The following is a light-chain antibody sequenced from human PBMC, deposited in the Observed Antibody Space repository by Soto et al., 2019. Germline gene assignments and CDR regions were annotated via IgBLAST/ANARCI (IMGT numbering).Light chain of an antibody. CDR3: SSYTSSSTYVV. CDR2: DVI. J-gene: IGLJ2*01. Sequence: LTQPASVSGSPGQSITISCTGTSSDVGGYNYVSWYQQHPGKAPKLMIYDVINRPSGVSNRFSGSKSGNSASLTISGLQAEDEADYYCSSYTSSSTYVVFGGGTKLTVL. V-gene: IGLV2-14*03. CDR1: SSDVGGYNY.